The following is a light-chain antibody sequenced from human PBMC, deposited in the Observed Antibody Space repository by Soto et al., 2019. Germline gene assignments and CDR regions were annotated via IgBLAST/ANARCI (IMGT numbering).Light chain of an antibody. Sequence: QSALTQPPSASGSPGQSVTISCTGPGSDIGGYNFVSWYQQHPGKVPKLIIYEVNKRPSGVPDRFSGSKSGNTASLTVSGLQADDEADYYCSSYAGTNNRYVFGTGTKLTVL. CDR3: SSYAGTNNRYV. CDR1: GSDIGGYNF. J-gene: IGLJ1*01. V-gene: IGLV2-8*01. CDR2: EVN.